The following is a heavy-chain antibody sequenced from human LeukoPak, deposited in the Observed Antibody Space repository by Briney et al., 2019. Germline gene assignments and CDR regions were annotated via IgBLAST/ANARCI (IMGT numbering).Heavy chain of an antibody. CDR2: IQYDGSNT. V-gene: IGHV3-30*02. CDR3: AKDPQASYYFDY. CDR1: GFVFSNHG. Sequence: GGSLRLSRAASGFVFSNHGFHWVRQAPGKGLEWVAFIQYDGSNTYHADSVKGRFTISRDNSKNTLYLQMNSLRADDTAFYYCAKDPQASYYFDYWGQGTLVIVSS. J-gene: IGHJ4*02.